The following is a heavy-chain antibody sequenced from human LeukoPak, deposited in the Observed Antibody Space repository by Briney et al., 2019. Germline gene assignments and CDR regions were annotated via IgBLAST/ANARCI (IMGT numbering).Heavy chain of an antibody. D-gene: IGHD2-21*02. J-gene: IGHJ4*02. V-gene: IGHV3-11*04. CDR3: ARDIVVVTATPYY. CDR1: GFTFSDYY. Sequence: KAGGSLRLSCAASGFTFSDYYTSWIRQAPGKGLEWVSYISSSGSTIYYADSVKGRFTISRDNAKNSLYLQMNSLRAEDTAVYYCARDIVVVTATPYYWGQGTLVTVSS. CDR2: ISSSGSTI.